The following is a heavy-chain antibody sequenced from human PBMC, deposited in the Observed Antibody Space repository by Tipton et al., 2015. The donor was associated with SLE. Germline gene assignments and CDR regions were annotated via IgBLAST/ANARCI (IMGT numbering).Heavy chain of an antibody. Sequence: TLSLTCTVSGGSINSYYWSWIRQPPGKGLEWIGYIYYSGSTNYNPSLKSRVTKSVDTSKNQFSLKLSSVSAADTAVYYCARARRFLESYYFDYWGQGTLVTVSS. D-gene: IGHD3-3*01. CDR2: IYYSGST. CDR1: GGSINSYY. V-gene: IGHV4-59*01. J-gene: IGHJ4*02. CDR3: ARARRFLESYYFDY.